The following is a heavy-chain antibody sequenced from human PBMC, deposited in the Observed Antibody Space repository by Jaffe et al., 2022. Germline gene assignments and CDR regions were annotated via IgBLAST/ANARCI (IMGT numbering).Heavy chain of an antibody. D-gene: IGHD2-15*01. Sequence: QVQLVQSGAEVKKPGSSVKVSCKASGGTFSSYAISWVRQAPGQGLEWMGGIIPIFGTANYAQKFQGRVTITTDESTSTAYMELSSLRSEDTAVYYCARSSYCSGGSCYSWYYYYYMDVWGKGTTVTVSS. V-gene: IGHV1-69*05. CDR3: ARSSYCSGGSCYSWYYYYYMDV. J-gene: IGHJ6*03. CDR1: GGTFSSYA. CDR2: IIPIFGTA.